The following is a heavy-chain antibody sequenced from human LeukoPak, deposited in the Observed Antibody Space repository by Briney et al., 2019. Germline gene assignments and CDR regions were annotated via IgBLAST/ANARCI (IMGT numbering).Heavy chain of an antibody. D-gene: IGHD1-14*01. J-gene: IGHJ4*02. V-gene: IGHV4-59*01. CDR1: GGSISSYY. Sequence: SETLSLTCTVSGGSISSYYWSWIRQPPGKGLEWIGYIYYSGSTNYNPSLKSRVTISVDTSKNQFSLKLSSVTAADTAVYYCARDPRSGYYFDYWGQGTLVTVSS. CDR2: IYYSGST. CDR3: ARDPRSGYYFDY.